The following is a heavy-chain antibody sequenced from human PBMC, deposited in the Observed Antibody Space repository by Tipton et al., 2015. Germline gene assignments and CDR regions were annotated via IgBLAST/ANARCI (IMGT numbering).Heavy chain of an antibody. V-gene: IGHV4-61*08. CDR1: GGSISSGDYY. CDR3: AREAYSSSGLIFDY. Sequence: TLSLTCTVSGGSISSGDYYWSWIRQPPGTGLEWIGYIQYSGSTNYNPSLKSRVTISVDTSKTQFSLKLRSVTAADTAVYYCAREAYSSSGLIFDYWGQGTLVTVSS. J-gene: IGHJ4*02. CDR2: IQYSGST. D-gene: IGHD6-6*01.